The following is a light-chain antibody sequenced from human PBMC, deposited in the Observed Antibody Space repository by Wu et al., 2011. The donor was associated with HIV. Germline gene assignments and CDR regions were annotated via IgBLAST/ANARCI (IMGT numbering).Light chain of an antibody. CDR2: GAS. CDR3: QQYGSSPPYT. V-gene: IGKV3-20*01. Sequence: EIVLTQSPGTLSLSPGERATLSCRASQVVSSNYLAWYQQKPGQAPRLLIFGASSRATGIPDRISGSGSGTDFALTISRLEPEDFAVYYCQQYGSSPPYTFGQGTKLEIK. CDR1: QVVSSNY. J-gene: IGKJ2*01.